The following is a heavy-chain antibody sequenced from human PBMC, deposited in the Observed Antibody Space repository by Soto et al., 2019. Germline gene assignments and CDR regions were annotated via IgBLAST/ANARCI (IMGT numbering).Heavy chain of an antibody. CDR3: ARDLGQQLVDY. V-gene: IGHV1-3*01. J-gene: IGHJ4*02. CDR1: GXTFTSYA. D-gene: IGHD6-13*01. Sequence: VASVKVSCKASGXTFTSYAMHWVRQAPGQRLEWMGWINAGNGNTKYSQKFQGRVTITRDTSASTAYMELRSLRSDDTAVYYCARDLGQQLVDYWGQGTLVTVSS. CDR2: INAGNGNT.